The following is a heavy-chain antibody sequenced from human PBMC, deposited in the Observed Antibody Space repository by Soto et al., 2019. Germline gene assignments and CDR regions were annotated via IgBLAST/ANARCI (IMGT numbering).Heavy chain of an antibody. Sequence: PSETLSLTCAVYGGSFSGYYWSWIRQPPGKGLEWIGEINHSGSTNYNPSLKSRVTISVDTSKNQFSLKLSSVTAADTAVYYCARSVDDSSGYRFDYWGQGTLVTVSS. CDR3: ARSVDDSSGYRFDY. D-gene: IGHD3-22*01. J-gene: IGHJ4*02. CDR1: GGSFSGYY. V-gene: IGHV4-34*01. CDR2: INHSGST.